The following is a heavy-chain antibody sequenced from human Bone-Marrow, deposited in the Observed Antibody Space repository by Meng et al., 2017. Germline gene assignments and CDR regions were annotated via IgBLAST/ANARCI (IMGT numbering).Heavy chain of an antibody. CDR2: INPNSGGT. CDR3: ARGTYYYDSSGQLGSDY. D-gene: IGHD3-22*01. CDR1: GYTFTGYY. Sequence: ASVKVSCKASGYTFTGYYMHWVRQAPGQGLEWMGRINPNSGGTNDAQKFQGRVTMTRDTSISTAYMELSRLRSDDTAVYYCARGTYYYDSSGQLGSDYWGQGTLVTVSS. J-gene: IGHJ4*02. V-gene: IGHV1-2*06.